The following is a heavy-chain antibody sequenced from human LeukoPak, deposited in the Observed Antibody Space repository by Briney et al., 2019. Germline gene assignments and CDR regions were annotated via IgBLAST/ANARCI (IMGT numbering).Heavy chain of an antibody. J-gene: IGHJ5*02. D-gene: IGHD3-10*01. CDR2: IYYSGST. CDR3: ARGPIRGAMGWFDP. V-gene: IGHV4-59*08. CDR1: GGSISSYY. Sequence: PSETLSLTCTVPGGSISSYYWSWIRQPPGKGLEWIGYIYYSGSTNYNPSLKSRVTISVDTSKNQFSLKLSSVTAADTAVYYCARGPIRGAMGWFDPWGQGTLVTVSS.